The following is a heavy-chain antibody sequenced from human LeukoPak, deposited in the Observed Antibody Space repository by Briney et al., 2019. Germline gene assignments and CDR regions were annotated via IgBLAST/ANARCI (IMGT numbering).Heavy chain of an antibody. J-gene: IGHJ4*02. CDR3: ATEVWFRADS. D-gene: IGHD3-10*01. V-gene: IGHV3-7*05. Sequence: GGSLRLSCAASGFTFSVYWMTWVRQAPGKGLEWVATIDQYGGQKNYVESVKGRFTISRDNAENSLFLQMNSLRADDTAVYYCATEVWFRADSWGQGTLVTVSS. CDR1: GFTFSVYW. CDR2: IDQYGGQK.